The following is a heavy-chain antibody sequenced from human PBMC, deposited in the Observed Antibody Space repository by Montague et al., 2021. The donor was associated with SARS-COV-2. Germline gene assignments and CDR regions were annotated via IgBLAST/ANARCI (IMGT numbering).Heavy chain of an antibody. J-gene: IGHJ6*02. Sequence: SETLSLTCAGDGGSWSGEYRTRIRQSQRKGLEWIGEIKHSGSTNYNPSLKSRVTISVDTSKNQFSLKLSSVTAADTAVYYCACGEIATRGLIYYYGMDVWGQGTTVTVSS. D-gene: IGHD5-24*01. CDR1: GGSWSGEY. CDR3: ACGEIATRGLIYYYGMDV. CDR2: IKHSGST. V-gene: IGHV4-34*01.